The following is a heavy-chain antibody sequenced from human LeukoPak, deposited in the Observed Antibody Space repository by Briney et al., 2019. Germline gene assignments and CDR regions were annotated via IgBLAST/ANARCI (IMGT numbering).Heavy chain of an antibody. V-gene: IGHV3-66*01. J-gene: IGHJ4*02. Sequence: GGSLRLSCAASGFTFSDYYMSWIRQAPGKGLEWVSVIYSGGSTYYADSVEGRFTISRDNSKNTLYLQMNSLRAEDTAVYYCARAPQWELLLGYWGQGTLVTVSS. CDR1: GFTFSDYY. CDR2: IYSGGST. CDR3: ARAPQWELLLGY. D-gene: IGHD1-26*01.